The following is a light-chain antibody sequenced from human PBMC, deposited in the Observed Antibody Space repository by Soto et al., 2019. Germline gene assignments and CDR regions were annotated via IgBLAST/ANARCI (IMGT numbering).Light chain of an antibody. CDR1: SSDVGVSNL. Sequence: QSALTQPASVSGSPGQSITISCTGSSSDVGVSNLVSWYQQHPGKAPKLIIYEVSQRPSGVSNRFSGSKSGNTASLTISGLQADDGGDYYGCSYAKRRGLFGAGTKVTVL. J-gene: IGLJ3*02. CDR2: EVS. CDR3: CSYAKRRGL. V-gene: IGLV2-23*02.